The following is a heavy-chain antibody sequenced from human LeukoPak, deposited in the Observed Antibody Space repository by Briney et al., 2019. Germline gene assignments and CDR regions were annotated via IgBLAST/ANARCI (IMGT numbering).Heavy chain of an antibody. V-gene: IGHV3-30*04. D-gene: IGHD2-15*01. Sequence: GRSLRLSCAASGFTFSSYAMHWVRQAAGKGLEWVAVISYDGSNKYYADSVKGRFTISRDNSKNTLYLQMNSLRAEDTAVYYCARDLYCSGGSCLGSIVGMDVWGQGTTVTVSS. J-gene: IGHJ6*02. CDR3: ARDLYCSGGSCLGSIVGMDV. CDR1: GFTFSSYA. CDR2: ISYDGSNK.